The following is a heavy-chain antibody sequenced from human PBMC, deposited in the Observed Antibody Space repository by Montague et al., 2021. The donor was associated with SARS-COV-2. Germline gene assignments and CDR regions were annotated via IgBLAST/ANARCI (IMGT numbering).Heavy chain of an antibody. J-gene: IGHJ4*02. Sequence: SETLSLTCAVDGGSFTGYSWNWIRQPPGKGLEWIGEVKHPGGTNYNPSLKSRVTISIDMSKNQFSLNLESVTAADTAVYYCARPVSGSWHRFGYWGQGTLVTVSS. CDR1: GGSFTGYS. V-gene: IGHV4-34*01. CDR2: VKHPGGT. CDR3: ARPVSGSWHRFGY. D-gene: IGHD2-15*01.